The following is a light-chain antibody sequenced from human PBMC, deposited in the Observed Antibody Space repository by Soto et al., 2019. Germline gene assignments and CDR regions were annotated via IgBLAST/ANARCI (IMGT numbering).Light chain of an antibody. CDR1: ISDVGGYNY. Sequence: QSALTQPASVSGSPGQSITISCTGTISDVGGYNYVSWYQQHPGKAPKLIIYEVSNRPSGVSNRFSGSKSGNTASLTISGLQAEDEADYYCSSYTSSSPRVFGGGTKLTVL. CDR3: SSYTSSSPRV. V-gene: IGLV2-14*01. J-gene: IGLJ2*01. CDR2: EVS.